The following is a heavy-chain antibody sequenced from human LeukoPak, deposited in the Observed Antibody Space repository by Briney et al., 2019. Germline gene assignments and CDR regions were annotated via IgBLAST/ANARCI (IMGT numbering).Heavy chain of an antibody. Sequence: PSETLSLTCTVSGDFLSSGAYYWGWIRQAPGKGLAWIGSIYYSGSTFYNASFESRVTMSVDTSKNQFSLKLSSVTAADTAVYYCAREWEDGYNYERFDYWGQGTLVTVSS. V-gene: IGHV4-39*02. CDR2: IYYSGST. CDR1: GDFLSSGAYY. D-gene: IGHD5-24*01. CDR3: AREWEDGYNYERFDY. J-gene: IGHJ4*02.